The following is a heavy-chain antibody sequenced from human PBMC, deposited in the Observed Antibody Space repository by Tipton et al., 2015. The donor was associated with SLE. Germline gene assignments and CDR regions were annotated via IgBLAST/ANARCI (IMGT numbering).Heavy chain of an antibody. J-gene: IGHJ4*02. CDR3: ARGSIFGVVIDY. V-gene: IGHV4-31*03. D-gene: IGHD3-3*01. Sequence: LRLSCTVSGGSISSGGYYWSWIRQHPGKGLEWIGYIYYSGSTYYNPSLKSRVTISVDTTKNQFSLKLSSVTAADTAVYYWARGSIFGVVIDYWGQGTLVTVSS. CDR2: IYYSGST. CDR1: GGSISSGGYY.